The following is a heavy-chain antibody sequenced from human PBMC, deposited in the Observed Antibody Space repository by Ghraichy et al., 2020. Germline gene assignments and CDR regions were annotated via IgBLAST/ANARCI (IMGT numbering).Heavy chain of an antibody. CDR1: GFTFSSYS. CDR2: ISSSSSTI. Sequence: LSLTCAASGFTFSSYSMNWVRQAPGKGLEWVSYISSSSSTIYYADSVKGRFTISRDNAKNSLYLQMNSLRDEDTAVYYCAREDETPGTGTTGPSYYYYGMDVWGQGTTVTVSS. D-gene: IGHD1-1*01. CDR3: AREDETPGTGTTGPSYYYYGMDV. V-gene: IGHV3-48*02. J-gene: IGHJ6*02.